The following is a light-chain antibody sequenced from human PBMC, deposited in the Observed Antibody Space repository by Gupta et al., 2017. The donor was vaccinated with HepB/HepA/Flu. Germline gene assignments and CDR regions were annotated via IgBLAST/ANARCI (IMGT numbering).Light chain of an antibody. CDR1: DSDVGNNF. J-gene: IGLJ3*02. CDR2: DNN. CDR3: WNSDNSPTGGRV. V-gene: IGLV1-51*01. Sequence: QSVLTQPPSVSAAPGQKVAISCSGSDSDVGNNFVSWYQQLPGTAPKLVIYDNNKRPSGVPDRFSCATSGASATPVTTALQTGDEADYYYWNSDNSPTGGRVFGGGTKLTVL.